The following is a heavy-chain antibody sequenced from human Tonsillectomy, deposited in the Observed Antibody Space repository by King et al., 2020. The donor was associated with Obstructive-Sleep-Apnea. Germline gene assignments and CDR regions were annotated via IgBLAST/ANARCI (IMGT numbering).Heavy chain of an antibody. D-gene: IGHD6-13*01. V-gene: IGHV3-9*01. CDR2: ISWNSGSI. CDR3: AKDIGPLGIAAAGTWYFDY. Sequence: VQLVESGGGLVQPGRSLRLSCAASGFTFDDYAMHWVRQAPGKGLEWVSGISWNSGSIGYADSVKGRFTISRDNAKNSLYLQMNSLRAEDTALYYCAKDIGPLGIAAAGTWYFDYWGQGTLVTVAS. J-gene: IGHJ4*02. CDR1: GFTFDDYA.